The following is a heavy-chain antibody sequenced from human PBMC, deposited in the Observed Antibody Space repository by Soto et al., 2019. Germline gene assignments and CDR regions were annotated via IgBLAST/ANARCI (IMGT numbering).Heavy chain of an antibody. J-gene: IGHJ4*02. D-gene: IGHD2-8*01. CDR1: GGSISSSSYY. Sequence: PSETLSLTCTVSGGSISSSSYYWGWIRQPPGKRLEWIGSFYYSGSTYYNPSLKSRVTMSVDTSKSQFSLKLSSVTAADTAVYYCGRHAERSCTTGVCVQRLYYFDYWGQGTLVTVSS. CDR2: FYYSGST. V-gene: IGHV4-39*01. CDR3: GRHAERSCTTGVCVQRLYYFDY.